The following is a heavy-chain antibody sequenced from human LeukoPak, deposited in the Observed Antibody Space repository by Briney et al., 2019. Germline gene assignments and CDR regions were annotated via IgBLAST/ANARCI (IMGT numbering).Heavy chain of an antibody. CDR2: INHSGST. J-gene: IGHJ6*02. CDR1: GGSFSGYY. CDR3: ARGKHYYYGMDV. Sequence: KPSETLSLTCAVHGGSFSGYYWSWIRQPPGKGLEWIGEINHSGSTNYNPSLKSRVTISVDTSKNQFSLKLSSVTAADTAVYYCARGKHYYYGMDVWGQGTTVTVSS. V-gene: IGHV4-34*01.